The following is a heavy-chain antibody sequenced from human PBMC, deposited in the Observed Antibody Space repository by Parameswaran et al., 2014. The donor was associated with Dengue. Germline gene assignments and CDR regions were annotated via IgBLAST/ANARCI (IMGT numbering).Heavy chain of an antibody. CDR3: ARVEDDFWSGSDY. J-gene: IGHJ4*02. Sequence: WVRQAPGQGLEWMGIINPSGGSTSYAQKFQGRVTMTRDTSTSTVYMELSSLRSEDTAVYYCARVEDDFWSGSDYWGQGTLVTVSS. CDR2: INPSGGST. V-gene: IGHV1-46*01. D-gene: IGHD3-3*01.